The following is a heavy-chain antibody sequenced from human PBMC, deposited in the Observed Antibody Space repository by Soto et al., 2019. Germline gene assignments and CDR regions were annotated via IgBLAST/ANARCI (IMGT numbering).Heavy chain of an antibody. Sequence: GRSRRLSCAPSAFTFSTFDLSWVRQAPGQGLEWVSGLSASGGTKYYADSVKGRFTISRDNSQNARFLQMNSLKAEDSAVYYCARAHYQKPSFYYYAIGVWGRGTTVTVSS. V-gene: IGHV3-23*01. J-gene: IGHJ6*02. CDR3: ARAHYQKPSFYYYAIGV. CDR2: LSASGGTK. D-gene: IGHD2-2*01. CDR1: AFTFSTFD.